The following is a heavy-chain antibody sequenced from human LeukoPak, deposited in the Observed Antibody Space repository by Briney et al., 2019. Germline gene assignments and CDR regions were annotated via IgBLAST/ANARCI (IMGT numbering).Heavy chain of an antibody. J-gene: IGHJ4*02. D-gene: IGHD2-15*01. CDR3: GRGDNCSGGTCYNY. V-gene: IGHV4-59*02. CDR2: ICYTEST. Sequence: ASETLSLTCTVSNGSVSTYCWSWIRQPPGKGLEWIGYICYTESTNYNPSLKSRVTITVDTSKNQFSLKLSSVTAADTAVYYCGRGDNCSGGTCYNYWGQGALVTVSS. CDR1: NGSVSTYC.